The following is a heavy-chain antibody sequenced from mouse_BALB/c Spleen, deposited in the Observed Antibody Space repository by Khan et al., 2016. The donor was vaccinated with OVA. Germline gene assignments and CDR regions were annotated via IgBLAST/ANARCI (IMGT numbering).Heavy chain of an antibody. CDR3: TTGWGYAMDY. J-gene: IGHJ4*01. D-gene: IGHD4-1*01. V-gene: IGHV14-4*02. Sequence: VQLQQSGADLVRSGASVKLSCIASDFNISHYYLHWVKQRPEQGLEWIGWIDPDNGDTEYDPKFQGKAIMTADTSSNTAYLQLSSLTSEDTAVYYCTTGWGYAMDYWGQGTSVTVSS. CDR1: DFNISHYY. CDR2: IDPDNGDT.